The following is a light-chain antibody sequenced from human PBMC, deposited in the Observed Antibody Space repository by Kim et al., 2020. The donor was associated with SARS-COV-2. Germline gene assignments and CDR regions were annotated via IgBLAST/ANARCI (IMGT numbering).Light chain of an antibody. CDR3: AAWDDSLNGLWV. CDR2: SDN. Sequence: RVTISCSGSRSNIGNNAVNWYHQLPGTAPNLLIYSDNQRPSGVPDRFSGSRSGTSASLAISGLQSEDEAHYYCAAWDDSLNGLWVFGGGTKLTVL. V-gene: IGLV1-44*01. CDR1: RSNIGNNA. J-gene: IGLJ3*02.